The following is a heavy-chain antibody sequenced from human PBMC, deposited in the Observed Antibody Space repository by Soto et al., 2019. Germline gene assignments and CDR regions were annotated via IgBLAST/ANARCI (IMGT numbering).Heavy chain of an antibody. CDR2: VDPNSGGT. V-gene: IGHV1-2*02. CDR1: GYTLTPYY. J-gene: IGHJ4*02. CDR3: ARDNYGPLDY. Sequence: QVQLVQSGAEVKKPGASVKVSCRPSGYTLTPYYIHCVLQAPGQGLEWIGWVDPNSGGTRDAQNFQGRVTMTRDTSTITVYMELNWLRSDDTALYYCARDNYGPLDYWGQGTLVTVSS. D-gene: IGHD3-10*01.